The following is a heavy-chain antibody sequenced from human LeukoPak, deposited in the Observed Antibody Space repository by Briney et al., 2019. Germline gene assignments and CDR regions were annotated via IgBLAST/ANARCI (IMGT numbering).Heavy chain of an antibody. Sequence: GASVKVSCKASGGTFSSYAISWVRQAPGQGLEWMGGIIPIFGTANYAQKFQGRVTITADESTSTAYMELSSLRSEDTAVYYCARDLRNGAWRFSIAAAGTPDAFDIWGQGTMVTVSS. CDR1: GGTFSSYA. CDR3: ARDLRNGAWRFSIAAAGTPDAFDI. J-gene: IGHJ3*02. V-gene: IGHV1-69*13. D-gene: IGHD6-13*01. CDR2: IIPIFGTA.